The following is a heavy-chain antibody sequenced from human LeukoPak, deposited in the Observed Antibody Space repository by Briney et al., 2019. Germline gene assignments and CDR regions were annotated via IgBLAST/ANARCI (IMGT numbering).Heavy chain of an antibody. CDR3: ARTWAAAMNYFDY. CDR2: IKQDGSEK. D-gene: IGHD2-2*01. Sequence: PGGSLKLSCAASGFTFSSYWMSWVRQAPGKGLEWVANIKQDGSEKYYVDSVKGRFTISRDNAENSLYLQVNSLRAEDTAVYYCARTWAAAMNYFDYWGQGTLVTVSS. V-gene: IGHV3-7*01. J-gene: IGHJ4*02. CDR1: GFTFSSYW.